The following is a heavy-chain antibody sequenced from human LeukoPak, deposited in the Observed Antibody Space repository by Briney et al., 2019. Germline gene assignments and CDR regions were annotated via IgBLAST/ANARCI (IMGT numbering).Heavy chain of an antibody. D-gene: IGHD3-22*01. CDR1: GYTFTGYY. CDR3: ARGENFYDSSAYYQGDACDI. J-gene: IGHJ3*02. Sequence: ASVKVSCKATGYTFTGYYIHWVRQAPGQGLEWMGWINPNSGGTNYAQKFQGRVTMTRDTSISTAYMELSRLRSDDTAVYYCARGENFYDSSAYYQGDACDIWGQGTMVTVSS. V-gene: IGHV1-2*02. CDR2: INPNSGGT.